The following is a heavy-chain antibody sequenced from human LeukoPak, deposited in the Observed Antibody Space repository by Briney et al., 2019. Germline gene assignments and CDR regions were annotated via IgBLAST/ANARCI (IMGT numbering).Heavy chain of an antibody. J-gene: IGHJ4*02. Sequence: SETLSLTCTVSGGSVSSYYWSWIRQPAGKGLEWIGRIYTSGSTNYNPSLKSRVTLTRDTSISTAYMELSRLTSDDTAVYYCARGVLAAPLNFDYWGQGTLVTVSS. CDR1: GGSVSSYY. CDR2: IYTSGST. D-gene: IGHD2-15*01. CDR3: ARGVLAAPLNFDY. V-gene: IGHV4-4*07.